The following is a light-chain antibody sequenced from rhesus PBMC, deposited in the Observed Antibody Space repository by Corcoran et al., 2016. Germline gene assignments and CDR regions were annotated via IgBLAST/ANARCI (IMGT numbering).Light chain of an antibody. CDR1: QGIASY. J-gene: IGKJ4*01. Sequence: DIQMTQSPSSVSASVGDRVTITCRASQGIASYLAWYQQKPGKAPNLLIFYATTLQSGVPSRFSGSGSGTEFPLTLSSLQPEDVATYFCQQYYGLPTFGGGTKVEIK. CDR3: QQYYGLPT. CDR2: YAT. V-gene: IGKV1-25*01.